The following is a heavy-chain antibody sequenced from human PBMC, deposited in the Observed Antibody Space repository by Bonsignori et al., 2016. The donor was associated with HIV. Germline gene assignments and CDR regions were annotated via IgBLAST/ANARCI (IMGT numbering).Heavy chain of an antibody. CDR2: IYSTGST. Sequence: SETLSLTCTVSGGSISSYYWNWIRQPPGQGLEWIGYIYSTGSTNYNPSLTSRVTMSVDTSNNQFSLHLSSVTAADTAVYYCARVSSWAMGPDYWGQGTLVTVSS. D-gene: IGHD3-16*01. J-gene: IGHJ4*02. CDR3: ARVSSWAMGPDY. V-gene: IGHV4-59*01. CDR1: GGSISSYY.